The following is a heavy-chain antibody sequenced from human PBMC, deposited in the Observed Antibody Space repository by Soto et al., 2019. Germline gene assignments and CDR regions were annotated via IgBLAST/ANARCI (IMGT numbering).Heavy chain of an antibody. CDR3: ARDHSSSWYTSGGWFDP. CDR1: GFTFSDYY. V-gene: IGHV3-11*01. Sequence: PGGSLRLSCAASGFTFSDYYMSWIRQAPGKGLEWVSYISSSGSTIYYADSVKGRFTISRDNAKNSLYLQMNSLRAEDTAVYYCARDHSSSWYTSGGWFDPWGQGTLVTVSS. CDR2: ISSSGSTI. J-gene: IGHJ5*02. D-gene: IGHD6-13*01.